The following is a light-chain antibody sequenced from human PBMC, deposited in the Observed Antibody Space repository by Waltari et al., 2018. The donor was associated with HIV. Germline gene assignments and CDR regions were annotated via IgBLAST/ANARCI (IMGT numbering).Light chain of an antibody. CDR1: KLGTKY. Sequence: SYEVPQPPSVSVSPGQPASITCSGHKLGTKYTSLYQQKPGQSPVLVIYEDNKRRSGTPERFSGSNSGDTATLTISGTQAMDEADYYCQAWDSSTVVFGGGTRLTVL. V-gene: IGLV3-1*01. CDR2: EDN. J-gene: IGLJ2*01. CDR3: QAWDSSTVV.